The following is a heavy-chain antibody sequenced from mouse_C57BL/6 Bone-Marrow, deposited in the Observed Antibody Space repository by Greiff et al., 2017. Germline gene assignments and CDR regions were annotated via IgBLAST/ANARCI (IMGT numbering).Heavy chain of an antibody. CDR3: TRVLRYYYAMDY. CDR1: GFTFSSYA. CDR2: ISSGGDYI. V-gene: IGHV5-9-1*02. Sequence: EVQVVESGEGLVKPGGSLKLSCAASGFTFSSYAMSWVRQTPEKRLEWVAYISSGGDYIYYADTVKGRFTISRDNARNTLYLQMSSLKSEDTAMYYCTRVLRYYYAMDYWGQGTSVTVSS. J-gene: IGHJ4*01. D-gene: IGHD1-1*01.